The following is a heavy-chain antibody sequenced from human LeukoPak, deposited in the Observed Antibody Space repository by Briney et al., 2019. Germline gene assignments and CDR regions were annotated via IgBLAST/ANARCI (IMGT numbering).Heavy chain of an antibody. CDR2: IYSGGST. J-gene: IGHJ4*01. V-gene: IGHV3-66*01. CDR3: ATDVRSSPLGF. D-gene: IGHD6-13*01. Sequence: GGSLRLSCAVSGFTVTNDYMNWVRQAPGKGLEWVSIIYSGGSTYYADSEKGRFTISRDSSNYTLFLQMSNLSADDSGLYYCATDVRSSPLGFWGHGTLVTV. CDR1: GFTVTNDY.